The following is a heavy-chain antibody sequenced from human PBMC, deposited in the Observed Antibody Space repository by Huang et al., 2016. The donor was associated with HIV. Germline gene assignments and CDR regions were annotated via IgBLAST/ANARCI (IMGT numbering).Heavy chain of an antibody. D-gene: IGHD2-2*01. V-gene: IGHV5-51*01. CDR1: GYTFTGYW. J-gene: IGHJ3*02. CDR3: ARQGVGDFVVEPTGLGAFDI. CDR2: NYPGDADT. Sequence: EVQLVQSGAVVKKPGESLKISCKGSGYTFTGYWIGWVRQMPGKGLEWMGINYPGDADTTYSPSFQGQVTISAYKSISTAYLQWSGLKASDTAMYYCARQGVGDFVVEPTGLGAFDIWGQGTMVTVSS.